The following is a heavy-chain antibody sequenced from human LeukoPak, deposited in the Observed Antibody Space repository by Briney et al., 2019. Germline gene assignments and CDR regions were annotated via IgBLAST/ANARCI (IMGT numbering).Heavy chain of an antibody. V-gene: IGHV4-59*08. J-gene: IGHJ4*02. D-gene: IGHD6-13*01. CDR1: SGSISTYY. Sequence: SETLSLTCTVSSGSISTYYWSWIRQPPGKGLEWSGYIYYSGSTNYNPSLNSRVTISVDTSKNQFSLKLSSVTAADTAVYYCARSFHSSSWYFDYWGQGTLVTVSS. CDR3: ARSFHSSSWYFDY. CDR2: IYYSGST.